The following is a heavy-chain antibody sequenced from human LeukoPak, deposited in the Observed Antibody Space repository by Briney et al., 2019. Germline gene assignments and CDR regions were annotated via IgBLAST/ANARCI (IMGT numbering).Heavy chain of an antibody. Sequence: VASVKVSCKASGYTFTGYYMHWVRQAPGRGLEWMGWINPNSGDTNYAQKFPGRVIMTRDTSISTAYMELSRLRSDDTAVYYCASRGSHTTVLDYWGQGTLVTVSS. D-gene: IGHD3-10*01. J-gene: IGHJ4*02. CDR2: INPNSGDT. CDR1: GYTFTGYY. CDR3: ASRGSHTTVLDY. V-gene: IGHV1-2*02.